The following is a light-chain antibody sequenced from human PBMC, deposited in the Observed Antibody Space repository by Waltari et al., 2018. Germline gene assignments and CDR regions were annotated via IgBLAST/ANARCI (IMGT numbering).Light chain of an antibody. CDR2: KAS. J-gene: IGKJ3*01. Sequence: DIQMTQSPSTLSASVGDRVTITCRASQSISSWLAWYQQKPGKAPKLLIYKASSLESGVPSRFSGSGSGTEFTLTISSLQPDDFATYYCQQYNVYSGTF. CDR3: QQYNVYSGT. CDR1: QSISSW. V-gene: IGKV1-5*03.